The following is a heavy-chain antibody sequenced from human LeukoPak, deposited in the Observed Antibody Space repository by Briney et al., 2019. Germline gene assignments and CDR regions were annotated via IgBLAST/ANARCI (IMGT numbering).Heavy chain of an antibody. CDR2: IYYSGST. D-gene: IGHD3-16*02. Sequence: SETLSLTCTVSGGSISSYYWSWIRQPPGKGLEWIGYIYYSGSTNYNPSLQSRVTISVDTSKNQFSLKLSSVTAADTAVYYCARVSSYDYVWGSYRYMKGPPYYFDYWGQGTLVTVSS. J-gene: IGHJ4*02. CDR1: GGSISSYY. V-gene: IGHV4-59*01. CDR3: ARVSSYDYVWGSYRYMKGPPYYFDY.